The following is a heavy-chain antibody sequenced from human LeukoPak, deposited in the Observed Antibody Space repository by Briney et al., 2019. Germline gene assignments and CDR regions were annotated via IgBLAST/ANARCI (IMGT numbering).Heavy chain of an antibody. J-gene: IGHJ6*02. CDR3: ARDLYYDILTGSDLYYYYYGMDV. CDR2: INSDGSST. D-gene: IGHD3-9*01. V-gene: IGHV3-74*01. Sequence: GGSLRLSCAASGFTFSSYWMHWVRQAPGKGLVGVSRINSDGSSTSYADSVKGRFTISRDNAKNTLYLQMNSLRAEDTAVYYCARDLYYDILTGSDLYYYYYGMDVWGQGTTVTVSS. CDR1: GFTFSSYW.